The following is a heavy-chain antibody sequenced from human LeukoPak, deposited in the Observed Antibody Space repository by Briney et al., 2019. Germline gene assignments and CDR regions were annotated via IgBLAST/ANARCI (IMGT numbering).Heavy chain of an antibody. V-gene: IGHV4-34*01. Sequence: PSETLSLTCAAYGGSFSGYYWSWIRQPPGKGLEWIGEINHSGSTNYNPSLKSRVTISVDTSKNQFSLKLSSVTAADTAVYYCAVGAGYCGGDCYSNYWGQGTLVTVSS. CDR2: INHSGST. J-gene: IGHJ4*02. CDR3: AVGAGYCGGDCYSNY. CDR1: GGSFSGYY. D-gene: IGHD2-21*02.